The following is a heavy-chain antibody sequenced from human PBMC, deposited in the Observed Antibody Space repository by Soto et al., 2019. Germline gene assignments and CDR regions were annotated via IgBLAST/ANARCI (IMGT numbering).Heavy chain of an antibody. V-gene: IGHV3-7*01. J-gene: IGHJ3*02. Sequence: GGSLRLSCAASGFTFSSYWMSWVRQAPGKGLEWVANIKQDGSEKYYVDSVKGRFTISRDNAKNSLYLQMNSLRAEDTAVYYCASNWGSGAFDIWGQVTMVTVSS. D-gene: IGHD7-27*01. CDR3: ASNWGSGAFDI. CDR2: IKQDGSEK. CDR1: GFTFSSYW.